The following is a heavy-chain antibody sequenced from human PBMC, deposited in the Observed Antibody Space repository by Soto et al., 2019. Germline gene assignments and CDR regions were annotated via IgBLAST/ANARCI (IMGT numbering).Heavy chain of an antibody. V-gene: IGHV3-23*01. Sequence: EVQLLESGGGLVQPGGSLRLSCAASGFTFSSYAMSWVRQAPGKVLEWVSAISGSGGSTYYADAVKGRFTDSRDNSKNTLYLQMNSLRAEDRAVFYCAKPYKWTVVDYFDYWGQGTQVTVSS. CDR3: AKPYKWTVVDYFDY. J-gene: IGHJ4*02. D-gene: IGHD1-20*01. CDR1: GFTFSSYA. CDR2: ISGSGGST.